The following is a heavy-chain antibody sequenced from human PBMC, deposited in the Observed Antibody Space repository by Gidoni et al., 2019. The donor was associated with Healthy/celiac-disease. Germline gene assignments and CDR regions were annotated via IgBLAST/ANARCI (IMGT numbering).Heavy chain of an antibody. J-gene: IGHJ4*02. CDR1: GFTFSSYG. V-gene: IGHV3-30*03. CDR2: ISYDGSNK. Sequence: QVQLVESGGGVVQPGRSLRLSCAASGFTFSSYGMPWVRQAPGKGLEWVAVISYDGSNKYYADSVKGRFTISRDNSKNTLYLQMNSLRAEDTAVYYCARQDRGFDYWGQGTLVTVSS. CDR3: ARQDRGFDY.